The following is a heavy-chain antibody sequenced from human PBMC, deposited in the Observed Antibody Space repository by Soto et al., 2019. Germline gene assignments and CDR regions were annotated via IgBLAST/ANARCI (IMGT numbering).Heavy chain of an antibody. V-gene: IGHV3-21*01. D-gene: IGHD3-10*01. CDR2: ISSSSSYI. Sequence: PGGSLRLSCAASGFTFSSYSMNWVRQAPGKGLEWVSSISSSSSYIYYADSVKGRFTISRDNAKNTLYLQMNSLRAEDTDLYYCARQLWFGELPDPFDYWGQGTLVTVSS. J-gene: IGHJ4*02. CDR3: ARQLWFGELPDPFDY. CDR1: GFTFSSYS.